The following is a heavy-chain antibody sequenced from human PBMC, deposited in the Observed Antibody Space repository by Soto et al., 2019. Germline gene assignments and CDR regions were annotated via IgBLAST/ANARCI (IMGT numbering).Heavy chain of an antibody. CDR2: IWYDGSNK. Sequence: GGSLRLSCAASGFTFSSYGMHWVRQAPGKGLEWVAVIWYDGSNKYYADSVKGRFTISRDNSKNTLYLQMNSLRAEDTAVYYCARDLGYSYGYYYYGMDVWGQGTTVTVSS. CDR3: ARDLGYSYGYYYYGMDV. CDR1: GFTFSSYG. J-gene: IGHJ6*02. V-gene: IGHV3-33*01. D-gene: IGHD5-18*01.